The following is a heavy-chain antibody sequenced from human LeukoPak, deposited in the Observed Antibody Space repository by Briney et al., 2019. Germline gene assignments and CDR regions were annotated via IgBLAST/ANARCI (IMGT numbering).Heavy chain of an antibody. Sequence: GGSLRLSCAASGFTFSSYALSWVRQAPGKGLEWVSTISGSGGTTYYADSVKGRFTISRDNSKNTLYLQMNSLRAEDTAIYYSSKDENFVVLPTAQFVPWGGGTQVSVCS. D-gene: IGHD2-2*01. CDR1: GFTFSSYA. CDR2: ISGSGGTT. CDR3: SKDENFVVLPTAQFVP. J-gene: IGHJ5*02. V-gene: IGHV3-23*01.